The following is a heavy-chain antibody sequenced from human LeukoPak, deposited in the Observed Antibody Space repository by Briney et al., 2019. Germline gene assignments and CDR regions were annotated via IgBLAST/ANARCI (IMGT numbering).Heavy chain of an antibody. Sequence: ASVKVSCKASGYTFTNYGINWVRQAPGQGLEWMGWISAYSGHTNYAKKFQGRVTMTTDTSTSTAYMELRSLRSDDTAVYYCARTIGPAERAAAGYDYWGQGTQVTVSS. CDR1: GYTFTNYG. CDR2: ISAYSGHT. V-gene: IGHV1-18*01. J-gene: IGHJ4*02. D-gene: IGHD6-13*01. CDR3: ARTIGPAERAAAGYDY.